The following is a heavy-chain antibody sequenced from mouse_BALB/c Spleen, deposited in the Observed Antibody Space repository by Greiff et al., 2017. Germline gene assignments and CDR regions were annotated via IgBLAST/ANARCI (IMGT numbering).Heavy chain of an antibody. J-gene: IGHJ1*01. CDR2: IYPGNSDT. D-gene: IGHD2-14*01. V-gene: IGHV1-5*01. Sequence: EVQLHQSGTVLARPGASVKMSCKASGYTFTSYWMHWVKQRPGQGLEWIGAIYPGNSDTSYNQKFKGKAKLTAVTSTSTAYMELSSLTNEDSAVYYCTRYYRYDWYFDVWGAGTTVTVSS. CDR3: TRYYRYDWYFDV. CDR1: GYTFTSYW.